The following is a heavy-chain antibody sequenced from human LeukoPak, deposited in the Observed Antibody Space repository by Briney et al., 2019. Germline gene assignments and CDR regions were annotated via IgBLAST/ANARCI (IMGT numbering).Heavy chain of an antibody. CDR1: GYTFTSYY. D-gene: IGHD3-22*01. CDR2: INPSGGST. Sequence: GASVKVSCKASGYTFTSYYMHWVRQAPGQGLEWMGIINPSGGSTSYAQKFRGRVTMTRDMSTSTVYMELSSLRSEDTAVYYCAREGPAVYDSSGYYYYYYMDVWGKGTTVTVSS. J-gene: IGHJ6*03. CDR3: AREGPAVYDSSGYYYYYYMDV. V-gene: IGHV1-46*01.